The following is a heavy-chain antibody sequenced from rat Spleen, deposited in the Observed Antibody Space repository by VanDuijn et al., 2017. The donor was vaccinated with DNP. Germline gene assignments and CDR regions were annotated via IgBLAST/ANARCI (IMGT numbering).Heavy chain of an antibody. CDR3: TRDNSYTNWFVY. D-gene: IGHD1-2*01. J-gene: IGHJ3*01. CDR1: GFSLTRYH. Sequence: QVQLEESGPGLVQPSQTLSLTCTVSGFSLTRYHVHWVRQPPGKGLEWIAAISSGGSTYYNSALKSRLSISRDTSKSQVFLKMNSLQTEDTAIYFCTRDNSYTNWFVYWGQGTLVTVSS. V-gene: IGHV2S12*01. CDR2: ISSGGST.